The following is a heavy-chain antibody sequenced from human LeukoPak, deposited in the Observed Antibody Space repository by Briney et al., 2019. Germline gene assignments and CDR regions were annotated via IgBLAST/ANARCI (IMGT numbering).Heavy chain of an antibody. Sequence: ASVKVSCKASGYTFTSYAMNWVRQAPGQGLEWMGWINTNTGNPTYAQGFTGRFVFSLDTSVSTAYLQISSLKAEDTAVYFCARAFQSLGGLSLPDYWGQGTLLTVSS. J-gene: IGHJ4*02. CDR1: GYTFTSYA. D-gene: IGHD3-16*02. V-gene: IGHV7-4-1*02. CDR2: INTNTGNP. CDR3: ARAFQSLGGLSLPDY.